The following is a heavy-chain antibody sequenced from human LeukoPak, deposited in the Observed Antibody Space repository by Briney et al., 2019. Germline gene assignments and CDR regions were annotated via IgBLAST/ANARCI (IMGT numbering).Heavy chain of an antibody. D-gene: IGHD4-23*01. Sequence: GGSLRLSCAASGFSFSSYSMNWVRQAPGKGLEWVSYISSSTIYYADSVKGRFTISRDNAKLYLQMNSLRAEDTAVYYCARRAGGYSHPYDYWGQGILVTVSS. CDR3: ARRAGGYSHPYDY. V-gene: IGHV3-48*01. CDR1: GFSFSSYS. J-gene: IGHJ4*02. CDR2: ISSSTI.